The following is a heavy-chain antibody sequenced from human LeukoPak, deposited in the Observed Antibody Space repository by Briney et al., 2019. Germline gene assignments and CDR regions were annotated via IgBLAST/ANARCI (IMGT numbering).Heavy chain of an antibody. D-gene: IGHD2-15*01. CDR1: GGSFSGYY. Sequence: SETLSLTCAVYGGSFSGYYWSCIRQPPGKGLEWIGEINHSGSTNYNPSLKSRVTISVDTSKNQFSLRLSSVTAADTAVYYCARRRAGLRRDLWFDPWGQGTLVTVSS. J-gene: IGHJ5*02. CDR3: ARRRAGLRRDLWFDP. CDR2: INHSGST. V-gene: IGHV4-34*01.